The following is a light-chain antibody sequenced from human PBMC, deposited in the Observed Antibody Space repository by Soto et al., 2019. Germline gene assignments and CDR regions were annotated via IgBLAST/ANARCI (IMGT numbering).Light chain of an antibody. CDR1: SSDVGGYNY. J-gene: IGLJ2*01. CDR3: SSDTSSSLVV. Sequence: QSALTQPASVSGSPGQSITISCTGTSSDVGGYNYVSWYQQHPGKAPKLMIYDVSNRPSGVSNRFSGSKSGNAASLTISGLHAEDEAAYYCSSDTSSSLVVFGGGTKLTVL. V-gene: IGLV2-14*01. CDR2: DVS.